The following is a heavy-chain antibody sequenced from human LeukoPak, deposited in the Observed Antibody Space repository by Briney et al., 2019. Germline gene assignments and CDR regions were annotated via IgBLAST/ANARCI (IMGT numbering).Heavy chain of an antibody. CDR1: GYSFTNYW. V-gene: IGHV5-51*01. Sequence: GESLKISCKGSGYSFTNYWIGWVRQMPGKGLEWMGIIYPGDSETRYSPSFQGQVSISVDKSMSTAYLKWSSLKASDSGMYYCARRGSGSYYNFPYYFDFWGQGTLVTVSS. CDR3: ARRGSGSYYNFPYYFDF. J-gene: IGHJ4*02. D-gene: IGHD3-10*01. CDR2: IYPGDSET.